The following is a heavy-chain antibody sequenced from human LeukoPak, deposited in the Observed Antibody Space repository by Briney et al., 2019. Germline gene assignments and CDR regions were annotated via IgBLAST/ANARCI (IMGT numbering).Heavy chain of an antibody. CDR3: ARGGGYCSSTSCQSFDY. Sequence: GGSLRLSCAASGFTFDDYGMSWVRQAPGKGLEWVSGINWNGGSTGYADSVKGRFTISRDNAKNSLYLQMNSLRAEDTALYYCARGGGYCSSTSCQSFDYWGQGTLVTVSS. D-gene: IGHD2-2*01. J-gene: IGHJ4*02. CDR1: GFTFDDYG. CDR2: INWNGGST. V-gene: IGHV3-20*04.